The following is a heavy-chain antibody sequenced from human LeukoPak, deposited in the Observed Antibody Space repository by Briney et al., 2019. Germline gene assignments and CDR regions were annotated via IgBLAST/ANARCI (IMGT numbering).Heavy chain of an antibody. V-gene: IGHV3-21*01. CDR1: GFTFSSYS. CDR3: ARATSYYYDSSGMHP. Sequence: GGSLRLSCAASGFTFSSYSMNWVRQAPGKGLEWVSSISSGSTYIYYADSVKGRFTISRDNAKNSLYLQMNSLRAEDTAVYYCARATSYYYDSSGMHPWGQGTLVTVSS. D-gene: IGHD3-22*01. J-gene: IGHJ5*02. CDR2: ISSGSTYI.